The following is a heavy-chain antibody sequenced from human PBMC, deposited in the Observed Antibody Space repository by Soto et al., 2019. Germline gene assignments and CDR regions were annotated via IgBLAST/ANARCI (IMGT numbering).Heavy chain of an antibody. CDR1: GGSFIGYY. CDR2: INHSGST. D-gene: IGHD2-15*01. Sequence: PSETLCLTCAVYGGSFIGYYWSWIRQPPGKGLEWIGEINHSGSTNYNPSLKSRVTISVDTSKNQFSLKLSSVTAADTAVYYCARDVVVVAARTKNWFDPWGQGTLVTVSS. J-gene: IGHJ5*02. CDR3: ARDVVVVAARTKNWFDP. V-gene: IGHV4-34*01.